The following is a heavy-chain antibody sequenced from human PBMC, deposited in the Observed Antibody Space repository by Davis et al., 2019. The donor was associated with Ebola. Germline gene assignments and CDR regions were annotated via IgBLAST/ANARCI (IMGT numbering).Heavy chain of an antibody. V-gene: IGHV3-21*01. D-gene: IGHD4-17*01. CDR1: GFSFRSYT. CDR3: ARIMTTVPTGPYGMDV. CDR2: ISSSNSYI. Sequence: GGSLRLSCAASGFSFRSYTMNWVRQAPGKGLEWVSCISSSNSYIKYADSVKGRFTISRDNSKNSLYLQMNSLRDEDTAVYYCARIMTTVPTGPYGMDVWGQGTTVTVSS. J-gene: IGHJ6*02.